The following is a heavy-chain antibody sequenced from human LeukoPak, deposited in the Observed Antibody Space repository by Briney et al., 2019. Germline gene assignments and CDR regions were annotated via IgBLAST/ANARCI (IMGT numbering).Heavy chain of an antibody. V-gene: IGHV4-59*01. J-gene: IGHJ6*02. CDR2: IYYSGST. Sequence: SETLSLTCTVSGGSISSYYWSWIRQPPGKGLERIGYIYYSGSTNYNPSLKSRVTISVDTSKNQFSLKLSSVTAADTAVYYCARAGSYYDFWSGCYTINPEKYGMDVWGQGTTVTVSS. CDR3: ARAGSYYDFWSGCYTINPEKYGMDV. D-gene: IGHD3-3*01. CDR1: GGSISSYY.